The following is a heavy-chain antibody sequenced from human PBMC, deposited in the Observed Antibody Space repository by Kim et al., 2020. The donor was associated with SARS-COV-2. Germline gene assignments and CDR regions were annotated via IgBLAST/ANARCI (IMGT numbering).Heavy chain of an antibody. D-gene: IGHD2-21*01. CDR2: ISYDGSNK. CDR3: AKDHSHYYYYGMDV. J-gene: IGHJ6*02. CDR1: GFTFSSYG. V-gene: IGHV3-30*18. Sequence: GGSLRLSCAASGFTFSSYGMHWVRQAPGKGLEWVAVISYDGSNKYYADSVKGRFTISRDNSKNTLYLQMNSLRAEDTAVYYCAKDHSHYYYYGMDVWGQGTTVTVSS.